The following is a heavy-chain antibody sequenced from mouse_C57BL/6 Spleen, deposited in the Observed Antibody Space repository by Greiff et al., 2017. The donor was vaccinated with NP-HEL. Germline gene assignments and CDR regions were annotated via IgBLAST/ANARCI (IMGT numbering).Heavy chain of an antibody. Sequence: QVQLQQSGAELARPGASVKLSCKASGYTFTSYGISWVKQRTGQGLEWIGEIYPRSGNTYYNEKFKGKATLTADKSSSTAYMELRSLTSEDSAVYFCARSKIDYDYNAMDYWGQGTSVTVSS. CDR2: IYPRSGNT. J-gene: IGHJ4*01. CDR3: ARSKIDYDYNAMDY. D-gene: IGHD1-1*02. V-gene: IGHV1-81*01. CDR1: GYTFTSYG.